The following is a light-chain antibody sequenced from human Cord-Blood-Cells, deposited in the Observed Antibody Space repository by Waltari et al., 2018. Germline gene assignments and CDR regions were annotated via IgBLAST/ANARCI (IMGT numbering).Light chain of an antibody. CDR2: RNN. Sequence: QSVLTQPPSASGTPGQSVTISCSGSSSNIGSNYVYWYQQLPGTAPKLLLYRNNRRPSGVPDRFSGSKSGTSASLAISGLRSEDEADYYCAAWDDSLSGWVFGGGTKLTVL. J-gene: IGLJ3*02. CDR1: SSNIGSNY. CDR3: AAWDDSLSGWV. V-gene: IGLV1-47*01.